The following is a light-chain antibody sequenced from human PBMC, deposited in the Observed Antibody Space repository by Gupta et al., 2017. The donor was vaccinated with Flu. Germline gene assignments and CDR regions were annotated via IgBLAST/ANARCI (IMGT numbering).Light chain of an antibody. V-gene: IGLV3-25*02. CDR3: QSADSSGTWV. CDR1: ALPKQY. CDR2: KDS. J-gene: IGLJ3*02. Sequence: SYEPTQPPSVSVSPGQTARITCSGDALPKQYAYWYQQKPGQAPVLVIYKDSERPSGIPERFSGSSSGTTVTLTISGVRAEDEADYYCQSADSSGTWVFGGGTKLTVL.